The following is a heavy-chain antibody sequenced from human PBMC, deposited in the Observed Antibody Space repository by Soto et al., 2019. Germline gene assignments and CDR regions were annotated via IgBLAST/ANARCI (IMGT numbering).Heavy chain of an antibody. D-gene: IGHD3-3*01. Sequence: GSLRLSCAASGFTFRNYAMSWVRQAPGKGLEWVSAISGSGGSTYYADSVKGRFTISRDNSKNTLYLQMNSLRAEDTAVYYCAKGNDFWSGYYERLFSFDYWGQGTLVTVSS. CDR3: AKGNDFWSGYYERLFSFDY. CDR1: GFTFRNYA. V-gene: IGHV3-23*01. CDR2: ISGSGGST. J-gene: IGHJ4*02.